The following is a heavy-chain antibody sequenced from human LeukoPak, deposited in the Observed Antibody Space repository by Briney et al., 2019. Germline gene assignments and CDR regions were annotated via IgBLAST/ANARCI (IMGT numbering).Heavy chain of an antibody. Sequence: PGGSLRLSCAASGFTFSSYETNWVRQAPGKGLEWVSYISSSGSTIYYADSVKGRFTISRDNAKNSLYLQMNSLRAEDTAVYYCARDRWFGELPSRDYYYYGMDVWGQGTTVTVSS. CDR3: ARDRWFGELPSRDYYYYGMDV. CDR1: GFTFSSYE. J-gene: IGHJ6*02. V-gene: IGHV3-48*03. CDR2: ISSSGSTI. D-gene: IGHD3-10*01.